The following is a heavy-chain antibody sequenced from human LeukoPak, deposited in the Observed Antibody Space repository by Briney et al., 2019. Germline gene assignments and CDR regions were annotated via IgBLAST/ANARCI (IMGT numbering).Heavy chain of an antibody. D-gene: IGHD5-18*01. V-gene: IGHV1-69*04. CDR3: ARDGYGYGPNDY. J-gene: IGHJ4*02. Sequence: GASVKVSCKASGGTFSSYAISWVRQAPGQGLEWMGRIIPILGIANYAQKFQGRVTITADKSTSTAYMELSSLRSEDTAVYYCARDGYGYGPNDYWGQGTLVTVSS. CDR1: GGTFSSYA. CDR2: IIPILGIA.